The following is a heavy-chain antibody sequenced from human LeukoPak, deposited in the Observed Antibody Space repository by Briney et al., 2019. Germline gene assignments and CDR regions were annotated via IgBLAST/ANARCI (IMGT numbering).Heavy chain of an antibody. D-gene: IGHD4-17*01. J-gene: IGHJ4*02. CDR1: GFTFSSYE. CDR3: ARVLGDYGPFDY. Sequence: GGSLRLSCAASGFTFSSYEMNWVRQAPGKGLEWVSYISSSGSTIYYADSVKGRFTISRDNAKNSLYLQMNSLRAEDTAVYYCARVLGDYGPFDYWGQGTLVTVSS. V-gene: IGHV3-48*03. CDR2: ISSSGSTI.